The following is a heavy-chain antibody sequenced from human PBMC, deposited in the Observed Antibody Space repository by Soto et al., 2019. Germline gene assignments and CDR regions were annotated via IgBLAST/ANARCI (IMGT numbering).Heavy chain of an antibody. CDR2: ISWNSGSI. CDR1: GFTFDDYA. J-gene: IGHJ6*03. V-gene: IGHV3-9*01. Sequence: GGSLRLACAASGFTFDDYAMHWVRQAPGKGLEWVSGISWNSGSIGYADSVKGRFTISRDNAKNSLYLQMNSLRAEDTALYYCAKGGSIAARFYYYYYMDVWGKGTTVTVSS. D-gene: IGHD6-6*01. CDR3: AKGGSIAARFYYYYYMDV.